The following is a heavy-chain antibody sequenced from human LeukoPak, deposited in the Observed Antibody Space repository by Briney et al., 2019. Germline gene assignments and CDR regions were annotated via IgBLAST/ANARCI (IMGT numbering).Heavy chain of an antibody. Sequence: SETLSLTCTVSGASIGNYYWSWIRQPPGKGLEWIGYFFYTGSTNYNPSLKSRVTISVDTSKNQFSLKLSSVTAADTAVYYCARIPSSFGLTSTYYYYYMDVWGKGTTVTVSS. CDR2: FFYTGST. J-gene: IGHJ6*03. CDR1: GASIGNYY. V-gene: IGHV4-59*08. D-gene: IGHD3-16*01. CDR3: ARIPSSFGLTSTYYYYYMDV.